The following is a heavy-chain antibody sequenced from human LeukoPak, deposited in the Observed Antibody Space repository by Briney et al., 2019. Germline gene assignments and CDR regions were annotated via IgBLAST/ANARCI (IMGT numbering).Heavy chain of an antibody. V-gene: IGHV3-53*01. J-gene: IGHJ3*02. Sequence: IRPGGSLRLSCVASGLTFKNFAMSWVRQAPGKGLEWVSVIYSGGYTYYADSVKGRFTISRDNSKNTVYLQMNSLRAEDTAIYYCARDEAFDIWGQGTMVTVSS. CDR3: ARDEAFDI. CDR1: GLTFKNFA. CDR2: IYSGGYT.